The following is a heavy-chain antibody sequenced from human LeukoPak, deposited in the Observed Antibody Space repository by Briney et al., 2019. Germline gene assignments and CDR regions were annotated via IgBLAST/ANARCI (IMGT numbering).Heavy chain of an antibody. D-gene: IGHD3-10*01. CDR1: GFTFSSYA. J-gene: IGHJ4*02. CDR2: ITGTGGVT. Sequence: GGSLRLSCAASGFTFSSYAMGWVRQAPGKGLEWLSAITGTGGVTYYSDSVKGRFTISRDSSKTTLYLQMNSLRAEDTAVYYCAKEVSGSGSYYGGNDYWGQGTLVIVSS. CDR3: AKEVSGSGSYYGGNDY. V-gene: IGHV3-23*01.